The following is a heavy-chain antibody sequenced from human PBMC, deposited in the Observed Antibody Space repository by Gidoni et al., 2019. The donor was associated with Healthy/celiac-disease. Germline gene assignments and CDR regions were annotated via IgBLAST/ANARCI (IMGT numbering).Heavy chain of an antibody. D-gene: IGHD6-19*01. CDR2: IKSKTDGGTT. CDR1: GFTFSNAW. J-gene: IGHJ5*02. Sequence: EVQLVESGGGLVKPGGSLRLSCAASGFTFSNAWMSWVRQAPGKGLEGVGRIKSKTDGGTTDYAAPVKGRFTISRDDSKNTLYLQMNSLKTEDTAVYYCTTDRGPGYSSGHSGPWGQGTLVTVSS. CDR3: TTDRGPGYSSGHSGP. V-gene: IGHV3-15*01.